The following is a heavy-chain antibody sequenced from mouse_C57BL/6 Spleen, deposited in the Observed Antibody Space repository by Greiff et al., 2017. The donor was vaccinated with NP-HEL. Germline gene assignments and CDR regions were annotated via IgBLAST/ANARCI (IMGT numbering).Heavy chain of an antibody. CDR3: ARGLGLGYFDV. CDR1: GFTFSDYG. V-gene: IGHV5-17*01. D-gene: IGHD4-1*01. CDR2: ISSGSSTI. Sequence: EVQLVESGGGLVKPGGSLKLSCAASGFTFSDYGMHWVRQAPEKGLEWVAYISSGSSTIYYADTVKGRFPISRDNAKNTLFLQMTSLRSEDTAMYYCARGLGLGYFDVWGTGTTVTVSS. J-gene: IGHJ1*03.